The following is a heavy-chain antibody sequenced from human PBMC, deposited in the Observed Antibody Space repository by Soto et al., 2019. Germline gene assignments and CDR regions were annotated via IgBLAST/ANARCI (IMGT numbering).Heavy chain of an antibody. V-gene: IGHV1-18*01. CDR3: ARDRDWNLDY. CDR2: ISTDKGNT. Sequence: ASVKVSCKDSCYSFTTYGMTWVRQAPGQGLEWMGWISTDKGNTKYAQNFQSRATLTTDTSTSTAYMELRSLRSDDTAVYYCARDRDWNLDYWGQGTLVTVSS. D-gene: IGHD2-21*02. J-gene: IGHJ4*02. CDR1: CYSFTTYG.